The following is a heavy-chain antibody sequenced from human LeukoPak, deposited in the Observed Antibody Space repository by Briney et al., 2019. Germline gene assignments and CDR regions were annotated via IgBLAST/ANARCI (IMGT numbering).Heavy chain of an antibody. V-gene: IGHV4-39*07. Sequence: PSETLSLTCTVSGGSISSSSYYWGWIRQPPGKGLEWIGSIYYSGSTYYNPSLKSRVTISVDTSKNQFSLKLSSVTAADTAVYYCARDSSIVGATTPWGQGTLVTVSS. CDR2: IYYSGST. CDR1: GGSISSSSYY. CDR3: ARDSSIVGATTP. D-gene: IGHD1-26*01. J-gene: IGHJ4*02.